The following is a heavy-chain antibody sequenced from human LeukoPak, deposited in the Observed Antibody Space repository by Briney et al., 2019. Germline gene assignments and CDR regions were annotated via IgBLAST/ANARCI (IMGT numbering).Heavy chain of an antibody. CDR2: IFYSGST. D-gene: IGHD5-24*01. Sequence: PSETLSLTCTVSSGSISTSNYYWGWVRQPPGKALEWIGNIFYSGSTYYSPSLKSRVTISLDTSRNQFSLKLNSVTAADTAVYYCARISRDGSDGGYFDYWGQGTLVTVSS. CDR1: SGSISTSNYY. J-gene: IGHJ4*02. V-gene: IGHV4-39*07. CDR3: ARISRDGSDGGYFDY.